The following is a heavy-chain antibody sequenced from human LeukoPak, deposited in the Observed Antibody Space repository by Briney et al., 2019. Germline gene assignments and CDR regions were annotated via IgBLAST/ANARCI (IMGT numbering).Heavy chain of an antibody. CDR3: VKPNYGDYLFDY. V-gene: IGHV3-30*18. CDR1: GFIFSAYG. J-gene: IGHJ4*02. CDR2: ILYDGNNK. Sequence: GGPLRLSCAASGFIFSAYGMHWVRQAPGKGLEWVAVILYDGNNKYYADSVKGRFTISRDNSKNTLYLQMNSLRTEDTAVYYCVKPNYGDYLFDYWGQGTLVTVSS. D-gene: IGHD4-17*01.